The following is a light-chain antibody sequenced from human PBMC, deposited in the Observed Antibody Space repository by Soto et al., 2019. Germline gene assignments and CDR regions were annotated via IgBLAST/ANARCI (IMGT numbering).Light chain of an antibody. J-gene: IGKJ5*01. Sequence: EIVLTQSPATLSLSPGGRATLSCRGSQSVSTYLAWYQQRPGQAPRLLIYDASSRATGIPDRFSGSGSGTEFTLTISSLQSEDFAVYYCQQYHNWPPITFGQGTRLQIK. CDR1: QSVSTY. V-gene: IGKV3D-15*01. CDR2: DAS. CDR3: QQYHNWPPIT.